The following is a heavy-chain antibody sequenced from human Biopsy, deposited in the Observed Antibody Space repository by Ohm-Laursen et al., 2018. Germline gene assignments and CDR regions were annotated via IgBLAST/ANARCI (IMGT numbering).Heavy chain of an antibody. CDR1: GYTFSLYH. CDR2: IDPDSGRT. CDR3: ARDPYCSGGNCYSPLDH. D-gene: IGHD2-15*01. V-gene: IGHV1-2*02. Sequence: ATVKISCKASGYTFSLYHIHWVRQAPGQGLEWMGWIDPDSGRTSFGQNFQGRATMTSDTSTGTAYLELTRLRSDDTAVYYCARDPYCSGGNCYSPLDHWGQGTLVTVSA. J-gene: IGHJ4*02.